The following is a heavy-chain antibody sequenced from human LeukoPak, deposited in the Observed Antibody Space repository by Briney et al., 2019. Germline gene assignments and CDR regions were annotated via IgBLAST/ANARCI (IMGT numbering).Heavy chain of an antibody. CDR3: ARSYSSSSHYYDSSGYPDY. CDR2: INPNCGGT. D-gene: IGHD3-22*01. CDR1: GYTFTGYY. J-gene: IGHJ4*02. V-gene: IGHV1-2*02. Sequence: ASVKVSCRASGYTFTGYYMHWVRQAPGQGLEWMGWINPNCGGTNYAQKFQGRVTMTRDTSISTAYMELSRLRSDDTAVYYCARSYSSSSHYYDSSGYPDYWGQGTLVTVSS.